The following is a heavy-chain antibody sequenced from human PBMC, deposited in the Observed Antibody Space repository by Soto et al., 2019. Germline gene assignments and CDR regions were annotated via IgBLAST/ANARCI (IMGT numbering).Heavy chain of an antibody. J-gene: IGHJ6*02. V-gene: IGHV4-61*01. CDR2: MYYTGVT. CDR3: ARGGEPLGYYGLDV. CDR1: GGSVRSGYHF. Sequence: QVQLQESGPGLLKASETLSLTCSVSGGSVRSGYHFWNWIRQPPGRGLEWLGYMYYTGVTNYNPSLKSRVSMSVDTSKDQFSLNLTSLTAADTAVYYCARGGEPLGYYGLDVWGQGTTVTVSS.